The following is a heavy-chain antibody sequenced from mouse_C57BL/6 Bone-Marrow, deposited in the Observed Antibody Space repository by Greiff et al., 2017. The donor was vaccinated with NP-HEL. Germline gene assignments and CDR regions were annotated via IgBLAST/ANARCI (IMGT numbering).Heavy chain of an antibody. V-gene: IGHV5-12*01. CDR3: ARQGLTTDY. CDR1: GFTFSDYY. J-gene: IGHJ2*01. Sequence: EVKLVESGGGLVQPGGSLKLSCAASGFTFSDYYMYWVRPTPEKRLEWVAYISNGGGSTYYPDTVKGRFPISRENAKNTLYLQMSRLKSEDTAMYYCARQGLTTDYWGKGTTLTVSS. CDR2: ISNGGGST. D-gene: IGHD1-1*01.